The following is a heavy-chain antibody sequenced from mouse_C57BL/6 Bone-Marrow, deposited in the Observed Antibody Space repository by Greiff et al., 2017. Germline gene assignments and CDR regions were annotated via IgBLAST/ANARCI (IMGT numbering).Heavy chain of an antibody. CDR3: ARDSLTGLDY. CDR2: ISDGGSYT. CDR1: GFTFSSYA. V-gene: IGHV5-4*01. D-gene: IGHD4-1*01. Sequence: EVQGVESGGGLVKPGGSLKLSCAASGFTFSSYAMSWVRQTPEKRLEWVATISDGGSYTYYPDNVKGRFTISRDNAKNNLYLQMSHLKSEDTAMYYCARDSLTGLDYWGQGTILTVSS. J-gene: IGHJ2*01.